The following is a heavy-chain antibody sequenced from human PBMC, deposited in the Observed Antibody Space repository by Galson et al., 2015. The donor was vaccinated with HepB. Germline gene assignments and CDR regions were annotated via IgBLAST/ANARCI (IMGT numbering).Heavy chain of an antibody. D-gene: IGHD2-2*02. CDR2: IYPGDSDT. J-gene: IGHJ6*02. CDR3: ARHGGSACSSTSCYTNSYYYYYYGMDV. CDR1: GYSFTSYW. Sequence: QSGAEVKKPGESLKISCKGSGYSFTSYWIGWVRQMPGKGLEWMGIIYPGDSDTRYSPSFQGQVTISADESISTAYLQWSSLKASDTAMYYCARHGGSACSSTSCYTNSYYYYYYGMDVWGQGTTVTVSS. V-gene: IGHV5-51*01.